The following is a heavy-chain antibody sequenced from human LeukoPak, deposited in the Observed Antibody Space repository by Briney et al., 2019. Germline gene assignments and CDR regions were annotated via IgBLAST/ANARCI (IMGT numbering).Heavy chain of an antibody. CDR2: ISYDGSNK. J-gene: IGHJ4*02. D-gene: IGHD5-24*01. Sequence: GRSLRLSCAASGFTFSSYAMHWVRQAPGKGLEWVAVISYDGSNKYYADSVKGRFTISRDNSKNTLYLQMNSLRSEDTAVYYCARGRGGDGYNWLCYFVYWGQGTLVTVSS. CDR1: GFTFSSYA. CDR3: ARGRGGDGYNWLCYFVY. V-gene: IGHV3-30-3*01.